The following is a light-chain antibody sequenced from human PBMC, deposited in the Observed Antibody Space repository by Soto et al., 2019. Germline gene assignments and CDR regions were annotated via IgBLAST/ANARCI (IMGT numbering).Light chain of an antibody. V-gene: IGKV3D-15*01. CDR1: ENVGTN. CDR2: GSS. Sequence: IVMTQSPATLSVSPGEGVTLSCRPSENVGTNLAWYQQKPGQAPRLLIYGSSTRATGIPATFSGSGSGTEFTLTISSLQSEESAIYYCQQYNNWGLSFGGGTKV. CDR3: QQYNNWGLS. J-gene: IGKJ4*01.